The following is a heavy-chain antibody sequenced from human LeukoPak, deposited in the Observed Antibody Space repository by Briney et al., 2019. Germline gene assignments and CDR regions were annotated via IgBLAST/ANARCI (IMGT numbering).Heavy chain of an antibody. V-gene: IGHV3-23*01. J-gene: IGHJ6*03. D-gene: IGHD4-17*01. CDR3: ARRNPTLRIYYMDV. Sequence: GGSLRLSCAASGFSFSRYAMGWVRQAPGKGLEWVSTVNESGGRTYYADSVKGRFTMSRDNSKNTLYLQMNSLRAEDTAVYYCARRNPTLRIYYMDVWGKGTTVTVSS. CDR1: GFSFSRYA. CDR2: VNESGGRT.